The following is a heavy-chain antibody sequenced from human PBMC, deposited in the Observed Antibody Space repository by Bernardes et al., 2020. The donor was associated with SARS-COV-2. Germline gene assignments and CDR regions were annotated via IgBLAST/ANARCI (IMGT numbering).Heavy chain of an antibody. CDR1: GGSFRGYY. Sequence: SNTLQVTCAFFGGSFRGYYWSWMQRPPGKGLEWIGEINRGGSTNYNPSLKSRVTISVDTSKNQFSLMLSSVTAADTAVYYCAGGYGSGSYYVYWGQGTLVTVSS. CDR3: AGGYGSGSYYVY. D-gene: IGHD3-10*01. J-gene: IGHJ4*02. V-gene: IGHV4-34*01. CDR2: INRGGST.